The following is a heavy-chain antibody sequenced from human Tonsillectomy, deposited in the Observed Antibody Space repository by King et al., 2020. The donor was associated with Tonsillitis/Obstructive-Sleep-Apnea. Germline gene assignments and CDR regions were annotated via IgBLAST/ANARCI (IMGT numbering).Heavy chain of an antibody. CDR1: GFTFSTYA. J-gene: IGHJ6*02. V-gene: IGHV3-30*04. Sequence: VQLVQSGGGVVQPGRSLRLSCAASGFTFSTYAMHWVRQAPGKGLEWVAVISYDGSKKYYADSVKGRFTISRDNSKNTLYLQMNSLRAEDTAVYYCARDKGIVVVPGTRGMDVWGQGTTVTVSS. CDR2: ISYDGSKK. D-gene: IGHD2-2*01. CDR3: ARDKGIVVVPGTRGMDV.